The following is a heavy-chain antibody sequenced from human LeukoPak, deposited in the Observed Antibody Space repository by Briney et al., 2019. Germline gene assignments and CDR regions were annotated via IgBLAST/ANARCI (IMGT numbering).Heavy chain of an antibody. J-gene: IGHJ4*02. CDR3: ARGRTRFLEWSPFDY. CDR2: IYYSGST. D-gene: IGHD3-3*01. V-gene: IGHV4-59*08. CDR1: GGSISSYY. Sequence: PSETLSLTCTVSGGSISSYYWHWIRQPPGKGLEWIGYIYYSGSTNYNPSLKSRVTISVDTSKNQFSLKLSSVTAADTAAYYCARGRTRFLEWSPFDYWGQGALVTVSS.